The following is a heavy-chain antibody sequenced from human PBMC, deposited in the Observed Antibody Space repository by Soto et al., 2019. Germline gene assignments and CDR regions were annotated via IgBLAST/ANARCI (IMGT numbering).Heavy chain of an antibody. CDR1: GFTFSNAW. J-gene: IGHJ6*02. CDR3: TPSFFGLPHYYYFGMDF. V-gene: IGHV3-15*07. CDR2: IKSKTDGGTT. D-gene: IGHD3-9*01. Sequence: PGGSLRLSCAASGFTFSNAWMNWVRQAPGKGLEWVGRIKSKTDGGTTDYAAPVKGRFTISRDDSKNTLYLQMDSLKTEDTAVYYFTPSFFGLPHYYYFGMDFSGQRTTVTVLL.